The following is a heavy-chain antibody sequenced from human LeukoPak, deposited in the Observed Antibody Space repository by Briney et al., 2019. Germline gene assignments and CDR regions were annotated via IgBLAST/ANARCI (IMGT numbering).Heavy chain of an antibody. CDR2: ISGSGGST. CDR3: ANSGSYRNYFDY. Sequence: GGSLRLSCAASGFTFSSYAMSWVRQAPGKGLEWVSAISGSGGSTYYADSVKGRFTISRDNSKNTLYLQMNSLRAEDTAVYYCANSGSYRNYFDYWGQGTLVTVSS. J-gene: IGHJ4*02. V-gene: IGHV3-23*01. D-gene: IGHD1-26*01. CDR1: GFTFSSYA.